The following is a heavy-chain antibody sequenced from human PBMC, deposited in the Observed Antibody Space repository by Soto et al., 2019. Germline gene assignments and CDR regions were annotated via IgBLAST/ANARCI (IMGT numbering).Heavy chain of an antibody. CDR3: ARRHYGVYYFDY. CDR1: GGSISSSSYY. D-gene: IGHD4-17*01. CDR2: IYYSGST. J-gene: IGHJ4*02. V-gene: IGHV4-39*01. Sequence: SETLSLTCTVSGGSISSSSYYWGWIRQPPGKGLEWIGTIYYSGSTYYNPSLKSRVTISVDTSKNQFSLKLSSVTAADTAVYYCARRHYGVYYFDYWGQGTLVTVSS.